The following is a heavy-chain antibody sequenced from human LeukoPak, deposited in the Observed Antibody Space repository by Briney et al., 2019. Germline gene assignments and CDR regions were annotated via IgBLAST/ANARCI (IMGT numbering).Heavy chain of an antibody. J-gene: IGHJ4*02. CDR2: ISSSSSTI. D-gene: IGHD3-22*01. Sequence: GGSLRLSCAASGFTFSTYSMNWVCQAPGKGLEWVSYISSSSSTIYYADSVKGRFTISRDNAKNSLYLQMNSLRAEDTAVYYCARGSTYYDSSGQVPFDYWGQGTLVTVSS. CDR3: ARGSTYYDSSGQVPFDY. V-gene: IGHV3-48*01. CDR1: GFTFSTYS.